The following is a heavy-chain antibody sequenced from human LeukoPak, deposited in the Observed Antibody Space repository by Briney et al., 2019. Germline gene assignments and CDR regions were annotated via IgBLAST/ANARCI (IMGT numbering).Heavy chain of an antibody. CDR2: ISYDGSNK. Sequence: PGGSLRLSCAASGFTFSSYGMHWVRQAPGEGLEWVAVISYDGSNKYYADSVKGRFTISRDNSKNTLYLQMNSLRAEDTAVYYCAKTARLRAAGTWREIDYWGQGTLVTVSS. CDR1: GFTFSSYG. V-gene: IGHV3-30*18. D-gene: IGHD6-13*01. J-gene: IGHJ4*02. CDR3: AKTARLRAAGTWREIDY.